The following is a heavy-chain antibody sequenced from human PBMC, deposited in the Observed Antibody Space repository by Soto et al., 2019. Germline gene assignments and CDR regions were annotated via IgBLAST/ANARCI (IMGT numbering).Heavy chain of an antibody. Sequence: PXDSLTISCKGSGYSFTSQWIILVRQMPGKGLEWMGRIDPSDSYTNYSPSFQGHVTILADKSISTAYLQWSSLKASDTAMYYCARQPTTSSGGWFDPWGQGTLVTVSS. V-gene: IGHV5-10-1*01. CDR2: IDPSDSYT. J-gene: IGHJ5*02. D-gene: IGHD6-6*01. CDR1: GYSFTSQW. CDR3: ARQPTTSSGGWFDP.